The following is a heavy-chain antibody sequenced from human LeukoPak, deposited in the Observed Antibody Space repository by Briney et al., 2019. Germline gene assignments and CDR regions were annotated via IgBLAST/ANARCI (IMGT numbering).Heavy chain of an antibody. CDR1: GFTFSDYY. J-gene: IGHJ3*02. Sequence: GGSLRLSCAASGFTFSDYYTSWIRQAPGKGLEWVSYISSSGSTIYYADSVKGRFTISRDNAKNSLYLQMNSLRAEDTAVYYCARDFRDSSGYFKPEYAFDIWGQGTMVTVSS. CDR2: ISSSGSTI. D-gene: IGHD3-22*01. CDR3: ARDFRDSSGYFKPEYAFDI. V-gene: IGHV3-11*04.